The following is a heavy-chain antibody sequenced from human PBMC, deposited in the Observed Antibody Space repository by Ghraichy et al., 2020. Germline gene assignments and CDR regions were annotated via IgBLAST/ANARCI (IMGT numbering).Heavy chain of an antibody. D-gene: IGHD5-24*01. Sequence: LSLTCAASGFIFSEYPMHWVRQGPDKGLECVAVISSDGTFTYYPDSVRGRFFISRDSSRSTLLLHMNTLRPEDTALYYCARQPITGLWYFDLWGRGTLVTVSS. CDR1: GFIFSEYP. CDR2: ISSDGTFT. CDR3: ARQPITGLWYFDL. V-gene: IGHV3-30*04. J-gene: IGHJ2*01.